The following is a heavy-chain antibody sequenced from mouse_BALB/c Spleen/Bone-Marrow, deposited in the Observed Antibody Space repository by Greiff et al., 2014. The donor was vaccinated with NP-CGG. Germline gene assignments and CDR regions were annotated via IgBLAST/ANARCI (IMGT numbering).Heavy chain of an antibody. CDR1: GFTFSSYW. CDR3: TLTGTGAMDY. J-gene: IGHJ4*01. V-gene: IGHV6-6*02. D-gene: IGHD4-1*01. Sequence: VQLKESGGGLVQPGGSMKLSCVASGFTFSSYWMSWVRQSPEKGLEWVAEIRLKSDNYATHYAESVKGKFTISRDDSKSRLYLQMYSLRAEDTGIYYCTLTGTGAMDYWGQGTSVTVSS. CDR2: IRLKSDNYAT.